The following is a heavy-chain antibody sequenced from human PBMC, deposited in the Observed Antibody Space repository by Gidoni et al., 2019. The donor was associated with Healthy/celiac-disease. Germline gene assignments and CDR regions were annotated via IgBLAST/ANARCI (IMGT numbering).Heavy chain of an antibody. V-gene: IGHV3-21*01. D-gene: IGHD6-13*01. CDR2: SSSSSSYI. CDR3: ARDPAAGTNY. Sequence: ELQLVESGGGLVKPGVSLRLSCAASGFTFSSYSMNWVRQSPGKGLEWVSSSSSSSSYIYYADSVKGRFTISRDNAKNSLYLKMNSLRAEETAVYYCARDPAAGTNYWGQGTLVTVSS. J-gene: IGHJ4*02. CDR1: GFTFSSYS.